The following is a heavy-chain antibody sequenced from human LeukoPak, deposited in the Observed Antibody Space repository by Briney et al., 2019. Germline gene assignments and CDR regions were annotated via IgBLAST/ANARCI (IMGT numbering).Heavy chain of an antibody. CDR1: GGSISSGSYY. J-gene: IGHJ4*02. CDR2: IYTSGST. V-gene: IGHV4-61*02. Sequence: SETLSLTCTVSGGSISSGSYYWSWIRQPAGKGLEWIGRIYTSGSTNYNPSLKSRVTISVDTSKNQFSLKLSSVTAADTAVYYCARSPRFSMVRANIRGYFDYWGQGTLVTVSS. D-gene: IGHD3-10*01. CDR3: ARSPRFSMVRANIRGYFDY.